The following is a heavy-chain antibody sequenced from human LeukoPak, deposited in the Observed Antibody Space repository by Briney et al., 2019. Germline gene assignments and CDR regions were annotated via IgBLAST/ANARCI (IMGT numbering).Heavy chain of an antibody. CDR2: IYYSGST. CDR1: GGSISSGDYY. J-gene: IGHJ4*02. Sequence: PSETLSLTCTVSGGSISSGDYYRGWVRQPPGKGLEWIGYIYYSGSTYYNPSLKSRVTISVDTSKNQFSLKLSSVTAADTAVYYCASDSSGYSLLDYWGQGTLVTVSS. CDR3: ASDSSGYSLLDY. V-gene: IGHV4-30-4*01. D-gene: IGHD3-22*01.